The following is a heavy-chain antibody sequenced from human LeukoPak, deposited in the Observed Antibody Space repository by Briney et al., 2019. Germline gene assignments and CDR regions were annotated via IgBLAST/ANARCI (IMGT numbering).Heavy chain of an antibody. V-gene: IGHV4-34*01. CDR1: GGSFSSYY. CDR2: INHSGST. D-gene: IGHD3-10*01. Sequence: SETLSLTCAVYGGSFSSYYWSWIRQPPGKGLEWIGEINHSGSTNYNPSLKSRVTISVDTSKNQFSLKLSSVTAADTAVYYCARGKPLLLWFGDGSMDVWGKGTTVTVSS. J-gene: IGHJ6*04. CDR3: ARGKPLLLWFGDGSMDV.